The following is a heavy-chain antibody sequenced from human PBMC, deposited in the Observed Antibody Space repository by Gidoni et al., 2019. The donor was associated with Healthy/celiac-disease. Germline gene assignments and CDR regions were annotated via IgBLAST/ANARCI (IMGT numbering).Heavy chain of an antibody. CDR3: AKQYRQWLVRGFFDY. V-gene: IGHV3-30*18. J-gene: IGHJ4*02. CDR2: ISYDGSNK. CDR1: GFTFSSYG. Sequence: QVQLVESGGGVVQPGRSLRLSCAASGFTFSSYGMHWVRQAPGKGLELVAVISYDGSNKYYADSVKGRFTISRDNSKNTLYLQMNSLRAEDTAVYYCAKQYRQWLVRGFFDYWGQGTLVTVSS. D-gene: IGHD6-19*01.